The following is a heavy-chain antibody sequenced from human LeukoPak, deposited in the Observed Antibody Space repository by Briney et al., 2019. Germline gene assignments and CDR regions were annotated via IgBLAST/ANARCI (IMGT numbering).Heavy chain of an antibody. CDR3: AKRGVVIRVVLVGFHKEAYYFDS. V-gene: IGHV3-23*01. J-gene: IGHJ4*02. D-gene: IGHD3-10*01. CDR2: IIGSGGRT. Sequence: GGSLRLSCADSGITLSKYGMSWVRQAPGKGLERGAGIIGSGGRTNYADSVKARFTISRDRPKSTLYLQMNSLRAENTAVYFCAKRGVVIRVVLVGFHKEAYYFDSWGQGALVTVSS. CDR1: GITLSKYG.